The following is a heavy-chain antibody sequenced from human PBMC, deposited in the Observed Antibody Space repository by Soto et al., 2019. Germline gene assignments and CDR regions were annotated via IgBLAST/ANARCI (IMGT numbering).Heavy chain of an antibody. V-gene: IGHV3-15*01. CDR3: TTGYTGRDY. CDR1: GFTFTSAL. CDR2: VKSKTDGGTT. Sequence: EVQLVESGGGLVKPGGSLRLSCAASGFTFTSALMTWVRQAPGKGLEWVGRVKSKTDGGTTDYAAPVKGRFTISRDDSEKTLYLQMNSLKTEDTAVYYCTTGYTGRDYWGQGTLVTVSS. D-gene: IGHD2-2*02. J-gene: IGHJ4*02.